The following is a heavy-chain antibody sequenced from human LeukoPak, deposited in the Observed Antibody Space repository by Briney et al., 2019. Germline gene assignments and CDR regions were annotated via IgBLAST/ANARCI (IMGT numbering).Heavy chain of an antibody. CDR3: ASMIVVVTTTDYYYYGMDV. CDR2: IYYSGST. CDR1: GGSISSGGYY. D-gene: IGHD3-22*01. J-gene: IGHJ6*02. Sequence: SETLSLTCTVSGGSISSGGYYWSWIRQHPGKGLEWIGYIYYSGSTYYNPSLKSRVTISVDTSKNQFSLKLSSVTAADTAVYCCASMIVVVTTTDYYYYGMDVWGQGTTVTVSS. V-gene: IGHV4-31*03.